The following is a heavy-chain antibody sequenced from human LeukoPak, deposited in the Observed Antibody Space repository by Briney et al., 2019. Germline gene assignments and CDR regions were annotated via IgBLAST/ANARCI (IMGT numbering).Heavy chain of an antibody. J-gene: IGHJ4*02. Sequence: GESLKISCKGSGYSFTSYWIGWVRQMPGKGLEWMGIICPGDSDTRYSPSFQGQVTISADKSISTAYLQWSSLKASDTAMHYCARQGYSSGWYVYYFDYWGQGTLVTVSS. CDR2: ICPGDSDT. CDR1: GYSFTSYW. D-gene: IGHD6-19*01. CDR3: ARQGYSSGWYVYYFDY. V-gene: IGHV5-51*01.